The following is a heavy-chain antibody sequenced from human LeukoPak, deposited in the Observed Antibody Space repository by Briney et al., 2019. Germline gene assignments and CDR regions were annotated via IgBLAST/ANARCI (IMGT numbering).Heavy chain of an antibody. CDR3: ARSRSQLLFLGWFDP. J-gene: IGHJ5*02. V-gene: IGHV4-59*01. D-gene: IGHD2-2*01. Sequence: SETLSLTCTVSGGSISSYYWSWIRQPPGKGLEWIGYIYYSGSTNYNPSLKSRVTISVDTSKNQFSLKLSSVTAADTAVYYCARSRSQLLFLGWFDPWGQGTLVTVSS. CDR1: GGSISSYY. CDR2: IYYSGST.